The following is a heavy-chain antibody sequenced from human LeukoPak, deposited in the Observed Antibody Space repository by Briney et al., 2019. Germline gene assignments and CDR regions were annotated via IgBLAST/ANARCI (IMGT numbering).Heavy chain of an antibody. Sequence: PSETLSLTCTVSGGLINSYYWHWIRQSPGKGLEWIGYIYYSGSTAYNPSLKNRVTISVDTSKNQFSLNLTSVTAADTAFYYCARGPTRYYFDYWGQGTVVTVSS. D-gene: IGHD3-3*01. CDR3: ARGPTRYYFDY. CDR1: GGLINSYY. J-gene: IGHJ4*02. CDR2: IYYSGST. V-gene: IGHV4-59*01.